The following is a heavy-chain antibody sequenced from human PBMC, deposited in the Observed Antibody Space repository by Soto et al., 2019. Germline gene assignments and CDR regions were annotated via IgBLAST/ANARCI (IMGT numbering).Heavy chain of an antibody. J-gene: IGHJ6*02. D-gene: IGHD5-12*01. V-gene: IGHV4-34*01. CDR3: ARCGVATIRIRYYYYGMDV. CDR1: GGSFSGYY. Sequence: SETLSLTCAVYGGSFSGYYWSWIRQPPGKGLEWIGEINHSGSTNYNPSLKSRVTISVDTSKNQFSLKLSSVTAAGTAVYYCARCGVATIRIRYYYYGMDVWGQGTTVTVSS. CDR2: INHSGST.